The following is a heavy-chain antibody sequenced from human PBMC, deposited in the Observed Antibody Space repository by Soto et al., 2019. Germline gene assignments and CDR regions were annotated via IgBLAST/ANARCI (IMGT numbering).Heavy chain of an antibody. CDR3: ARWWFGEFFDY. CDR2: IYYSGST. Sequence: QVQLQESGPGLVKPSQTLSLTCTVSGGSISSGDYYWSWIRQPPGKGLEWIGYIYYSGSTYYNPSLKSRVTISVDTAKNQCALKLSSVTAADTAVYYCARWWFGEFFDYWGQGTMVTVSS. D-gene: IGHD3-10*01. J-gene: IGHJ4*02. V-gene: IGHV4-30-4*01. CDR1: GGSISSGDYY.